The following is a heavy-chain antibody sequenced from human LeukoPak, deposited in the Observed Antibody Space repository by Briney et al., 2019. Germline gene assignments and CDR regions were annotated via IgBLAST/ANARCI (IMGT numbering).Heavy chain of an antibody. V-gene: IGHV4-59*01. CDR2: IYYSGST. CDR3: ARVKQLYSNYEGGFDY. D-gene: IGHD4-11*01. Sequence: PSETLSLTCTVSGGSISSYYWSWIRQPPGKGLEWIGYIYYSGSTNYNPSLKSRVTIPVDTSKNQFSLKLSSVTAADTAVYYCARVKQLYSNYEGGFDYWGQGTLVTVSS. CDR1: GGSISSYY. J-gene: IGHJ4*02.